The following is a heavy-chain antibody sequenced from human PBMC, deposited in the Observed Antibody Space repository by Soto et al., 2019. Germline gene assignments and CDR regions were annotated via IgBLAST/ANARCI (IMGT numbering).Heavy chain of an antibody. Sequence: GASVKVSCKASGFTFTSSAVQWVRQARGQRLEWIGWIVVGSGNTNYAQKFQERVTITRDMSTSTAYVELSSLRSEDTAVYCCARDLSATTYYDFWSGYPSYGMDVWGQGTTVTVSS. D-gene: IGHD3-3*01. J-gene: IGHJ6*02. V-gene: IGHV1-58*01. CDR3: ARDLSATTYYDFWSGYPSYGMDV. CDR1: GFTFTSSA. CDR2: IVVGSGNT.